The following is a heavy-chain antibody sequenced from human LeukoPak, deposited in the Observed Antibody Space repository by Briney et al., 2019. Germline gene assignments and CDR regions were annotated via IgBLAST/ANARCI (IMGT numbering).Heavy chain of an antibody. Sequence: GGSLRLSCAASGFTFSSYEMNWVRQAPGKGLEWVPYISSSGSTIYYADSVEGRFTISRDNAKNSLYLQMNSLRAEDTAVYYCARDGRYSSGWSFHDAFDIWGQGTMVTVSS. D-gene: IGHD6-19*01. CDR3: ARDGRYSSGWSFHDAFDI. J-gene: IGHJ3*02. CDR2: ISSSGSTI. V-gene: IGHV3-48*03. CDR1: GFTFSSYE.